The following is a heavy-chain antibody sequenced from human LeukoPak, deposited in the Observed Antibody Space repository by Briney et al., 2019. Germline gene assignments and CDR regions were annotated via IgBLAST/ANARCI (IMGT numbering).Heavy chain of an antibody. V-gene: IGHV3-48*03. D-gene: IGHD2-2*01. J-gene: IGHJ4*02. CDR2: ISNSGNTI. Sequence: GGTLRLSCVGSGLTFSSYDMNWVRQAPGKGLEWISYISNSGNTIYYADSVKGRFTISRDNAKNSLYLQMNSLRAEDTAVYYCDTRPRYWGQGTLVTVSS. CDR1: GLTFSSYD. CDR3: DTRPRY.